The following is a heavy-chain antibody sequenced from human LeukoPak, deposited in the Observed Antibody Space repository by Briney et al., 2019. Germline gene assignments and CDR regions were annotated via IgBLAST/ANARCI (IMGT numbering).Heavy chain of an antibody. CDR1: GGSFSGYY. D-gene: IGHD4-17*01. J-gene: IGHJ5*02. CDR2: INHSGST. Sequence: MASETLSLTCAVYGGSFSGYYWSWIRQPPGKGLEWIGEINHSGSTNYNPSLKSRVTISVDTSKNQFSLKLSSVTAADTAVYYCASMTTVTYNWFDPWGQGTLVTVSS. CDR3: ASMTTVTYNWFDP. V-gene: IGHV4-34*01.